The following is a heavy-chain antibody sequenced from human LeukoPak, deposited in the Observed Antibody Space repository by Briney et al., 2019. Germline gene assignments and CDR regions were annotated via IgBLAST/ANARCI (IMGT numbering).Heavy chain of an antibody. CDR3: ARGYNTGWTPLGY. CDR1: GYSFTSYD. CDR2: MNPNSGNT. V-gene: IGHV1-8*01. J-gene: IGHJ4*02. D-gene: IGHD6-19*01. Sequence: ASVKVSCKASGYSFTSYDINWVRQATGQGLEWMGWMNPNSGNTGYAQRFQGRVTMTRNTSISTAYMELSSLKSEDTAVYYCARGYNTGWTPLGYWGQGPWSPSPQ.